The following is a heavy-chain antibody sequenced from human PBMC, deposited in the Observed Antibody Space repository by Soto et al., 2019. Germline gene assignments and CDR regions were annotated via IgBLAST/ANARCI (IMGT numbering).Heavy chain of an antibody. CDR3: ARDYYDSSGYPFDY. Sequence: PXGTLFLTCAVYGGSFSGYYWSWIRQPPGKGLEWIGEINHSGSTNYNPSLKSRVTISVDTSKNQFSLKLSSVTAADTAVYYCARDYYDSSGYPFDYWGQGTLVTVSS. J-gene: IGHJ4*02. D-gene: IGHD3-22*01. CDR1: GGSFSGYY. V-gene: IGHV4-34*01. CDR2: INHSGST.